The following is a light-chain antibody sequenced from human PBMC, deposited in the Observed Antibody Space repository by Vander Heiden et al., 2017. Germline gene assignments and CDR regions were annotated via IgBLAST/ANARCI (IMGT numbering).Light chain of an antibody. Sequence: SSELTQDPSVSVAFGRPARITCQGDTLRTYYATWYQQKPGQAPILVIYGTNNRPSRIPDRFSGSRSGNTVSLTITGAQAEDEADYYCNSRDSSGNQLVFGGGTKLTVL. CDR2: GTN. CDR3: NSRDSSGNQLV. CDR1: TLRTYY. J-gene: IGLJ2*01. V-gene: IGLV3-19*01.